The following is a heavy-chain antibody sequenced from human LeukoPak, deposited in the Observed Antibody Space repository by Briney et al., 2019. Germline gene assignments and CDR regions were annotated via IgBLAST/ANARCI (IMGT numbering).Heavy chain of an antibody. CDR2: IKRKTDGETT. V-gene: IGHV3-15*01. CDR3: TTAGVAAAN. CDR1: GFTFSNAW. D-gene: IGHD6-13*01. J-gene: IGHJ4*02. Sequence: GGSLRLSCAASGFTFSNAWMSWVRQAPGKGLEWVGRIKRKTDGETTDYAAPVKGRFTVSRDDSKNTLYLQMNSLKNEDTAVYYCTTAGVAAANWGQGVLVTVSS.